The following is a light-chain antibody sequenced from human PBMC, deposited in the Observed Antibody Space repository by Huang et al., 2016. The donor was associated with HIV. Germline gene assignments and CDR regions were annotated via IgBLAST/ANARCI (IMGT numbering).Light chain of an antibody. V-gene: IGKV1-33*01. CDR1: QDIRKY. CDR2: DSS. Sequence: DIQMTQSPSSLSASVGDSVTITCQASQDIRKYLNWYQQKPGRAPKLLIYDSSNFEGGVPSRFSGSGSGTNFTFTISSLHAEDSATYYCQQYDNLYIFGQGTKVEIK. J-gene: IGKJ1*01. CDR3: QQYDNLYI.